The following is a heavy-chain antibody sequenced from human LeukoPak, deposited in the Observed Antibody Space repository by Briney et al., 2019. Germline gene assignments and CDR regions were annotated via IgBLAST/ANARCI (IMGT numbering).Heavy chain of an antibody. D-gene: IGHD4/OR15-4a*01. V-gene: IGHV4-30-4*01. Sequence: SSETLSLTCTVSGGSTSSGDYYWSWIRQPPGKGLEWIGYIYYSGSTYYNSSLKSRVTISVDTSKNQFSLKLSSVTAADTAVYYCARAVDYNWFDPWGQGTLVTASS. J-gene: IGHJ5*02. CDR1: GGSTSSGDYY. CDR3: ARAVDYNWFDP. CDR2: IYYSGST.